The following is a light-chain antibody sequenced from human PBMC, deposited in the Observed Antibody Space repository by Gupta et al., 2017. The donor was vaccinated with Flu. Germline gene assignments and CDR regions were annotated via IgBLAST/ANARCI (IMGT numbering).Light chain of an antibody. Sequence: FVFTQSPGTLSLSPGERATLSCRASQNVSSSYLAWYQQKPGQAPRLLIYGASSRATGIPDRFSGSGSGTDFTLTINRLEPEDFAVFYCQQYGSSPLTFGQGTKVEIK. CDR1: QNVSSSY. J-gene: IGKJ1*01. CDR2: GAS. CDR3: QQYGSSPLT. V-gene: IGKV3-20*01.